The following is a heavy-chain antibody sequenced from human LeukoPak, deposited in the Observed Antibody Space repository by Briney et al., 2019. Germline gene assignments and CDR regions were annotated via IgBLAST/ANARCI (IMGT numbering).Heavy chain of an antibody. CDR2: IYYSGST. CDR1: GGSISSGDYY. CDR3: AKDVSTQYNWNYYYYYYMDV. D-gene: IGHD1-20*01. J-gene: IGHJ6*03. Sequence: SETLSLTCTVSGGSISSGDYYWSWIRQPPGKGLEWIGYIYYSGSTYYNPSLKSRVTISVDTSKNQFSLKLSSVTAADTAVYYCAKDVSTQYNWNYYYYYYMDVWGKGTTVTVSS. V-gene: IGHV4-30-4*01.